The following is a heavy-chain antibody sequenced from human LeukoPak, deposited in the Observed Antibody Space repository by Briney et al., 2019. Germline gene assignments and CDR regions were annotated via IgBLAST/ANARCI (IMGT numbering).Heavy chain of an antibody. CDR3: ARRDWMSSFDL. D-gene: IGHD1-1*01. J-gene: IGHJ4*02. CDR2: ISGSGGST. Sequence: GGSLRLSCAASGFTFSSYAMSWVRQAPGKGLEWVSAISGSGGSTFYRDSVKGRFTISRDFSKRTLFLQMNSLRVDDTAVYYCARRDWMSSFDLWGQGTLVTVSS. V-gene: IGHV3-23*01. CDR1: GFTFSSYA.